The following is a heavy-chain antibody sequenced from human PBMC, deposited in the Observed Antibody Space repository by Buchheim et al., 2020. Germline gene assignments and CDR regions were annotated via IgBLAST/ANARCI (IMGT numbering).Heavy chain of an antibody. CDR2: IYYSGST. CDR1: GGSISSYY. V-gene: IGHV4-59*01. Sequence: QVQLQESGPGLVKPSETLSLTCTVSGGSISSYYWSWIRQPPGKGLERIGYIYYSGSTNYNPSLKSRVTISVDTSKKQFSLKLSSVTAADTAVYYCARDRGSYCSGGSCRIYGMDVLGQGTT. J-gene: IGHJ6*02. D-gene: IGHD2-15*01. CDR3: ARDRGSYCSGGSCRIYGMDV.